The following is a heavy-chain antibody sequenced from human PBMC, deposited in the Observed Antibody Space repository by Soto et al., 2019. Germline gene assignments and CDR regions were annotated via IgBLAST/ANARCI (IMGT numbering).Heavy chain of an antibody. CDR2: INQDGSEK. V-gene: IGHV3-7*01. CDR1: GCTFSTYW. J-gene: IGHJ5*02. CDR3: SRSLNA. Sequence: EVQLMESGGGLVQPGGSLRLSCAASGCTFSTYWMDWVRQTPGKGLEWVANINQDGSEKNYVGSVKGRFTISRDNAKNSLYLQMSSLTAEDSALYYCSRSLNAWGQGTLVTVSS. D-gene: IGHD2-8*01.